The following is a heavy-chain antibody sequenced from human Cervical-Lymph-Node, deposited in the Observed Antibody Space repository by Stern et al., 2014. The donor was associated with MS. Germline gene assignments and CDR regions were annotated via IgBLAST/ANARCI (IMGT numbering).Heavy chain of an antibody. CDR2: INPKSGGT. D-gene: IGHD6-6*01. Sequence: DQLVESGAEVEKPGASGKVSCKASGYIFTDYYLHWVRQAPGQGLEWMGRINPKSGGTSYAQSFQGRVTLTRDTSITTAYMDLSRLTSDDTAVYYCTRALRIADRPSPGGHWFDPWGQGTLVIVSS. CDR3: TRALRIADRPSPGGHWFDP. J-gene: IGHJ5*02. V-gene: IGHV1-2*02. CDR1: GYIFTDYY.